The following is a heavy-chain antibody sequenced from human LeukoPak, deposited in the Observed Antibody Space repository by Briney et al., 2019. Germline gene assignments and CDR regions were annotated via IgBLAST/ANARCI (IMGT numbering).Heavy chain of an antibody. CDR1: GFTLSSHR. CDR2: ISSRSSFK. D-gene: IGHD3-3*01. CDR3: AKDGGFWSDYSYFDY. J-gene: IGHJ4*02. V-gene: IGHV3-21*06. Sequence: GGSLRLSYAASGFTLSSHRMDWVRQAPGKGLEWVSSISSRSSFKDYADSVKGRFTISRDNAKNLLYLQMNSLRAEDTAVYFCAKDGGFWSDYSYFDYWGQGTQVTVSS.